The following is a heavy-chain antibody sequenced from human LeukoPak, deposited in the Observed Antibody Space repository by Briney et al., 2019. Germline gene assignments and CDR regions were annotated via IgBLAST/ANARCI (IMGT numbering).Heavy chain of an antibody. D-gene: IGHD1-26*01. V-gene: IGHV4-59*08. CDR1: GVSISSYY. CDR3: ARLVGMGATYYFDY. CDR2: IYYSGST. Sequence: KTSETLSLTCTVSGVSISSYYWIWIRQPPGKGLEWIGYIYYSGSTNYNPSLKSRVTISVDTSKNQFSLKLSSVTAADTAVYYCARLVGMGATYYFDYWGQGTLVTVSS. J-gene: IGHJ4*02.